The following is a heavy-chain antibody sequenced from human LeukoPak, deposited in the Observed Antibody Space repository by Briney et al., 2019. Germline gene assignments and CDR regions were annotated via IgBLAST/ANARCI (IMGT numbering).Heavy chain of an antibody. CDR1: GGSFSGFY. J-gene: IGHJ3*02. Sequence: PSETLSLTCAVYGGSFSGFYWSWIRQPPGKGLEWIGEINHSGSTNYNPSLKSRVTISVGTSKNQFSLKLSSVTAADTAVYYCAVRGRLYSYGPLDAFDIWGQGTMVTVSS. D-gene: IGHD5-18*01. CDR2: INHSGST. V-gene: IGHV4-34*01. CDR3: AVRGRLYSYGPLDAFDI.